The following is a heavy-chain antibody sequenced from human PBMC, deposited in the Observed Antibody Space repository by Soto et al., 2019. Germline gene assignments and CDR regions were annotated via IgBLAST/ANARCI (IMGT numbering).Heavy chain of an antibody. CDR1: GFTVSSDY. CDR3: AKGRNWD. D-gene: IGHD3-16*01. Sequence: EVQLVESGGGLVQPGGSLRLSCAASGFTVSSDYMSWVRQAPGKGLEWVSVIYTGGGTYYADSGKGRFTISRDNSKDTVYLQMNNLGAEDTAVYYCAKGRNWDWGQGTLVTVSS. V-gene: IGHV3-66*01. CDR2: IYTGGGT. J-gene: IGHJ4*02.